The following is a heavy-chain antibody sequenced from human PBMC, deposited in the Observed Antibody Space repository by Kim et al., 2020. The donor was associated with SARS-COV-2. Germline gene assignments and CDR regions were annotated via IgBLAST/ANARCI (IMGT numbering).Heavy chain of an antibody. V-gene: IGHV4-59*01. CDR2: IYYSGST. D-gene: IGHD3-3*01. CDR3: ARDHREWLQYTANWYFDL. CDR1: GGSISSYY. Sequence: SETLSLTCTVSGGSISSYYWSWIRQPPGKGLEWIGYIYYSGSTNYNPSLKSRVTISVDTSKNQFSPKLSSVTAADTAVYYCARDHREWLQYTANWYFDLWGRGPLVTVSS. J-gene: IGHJ2*01.